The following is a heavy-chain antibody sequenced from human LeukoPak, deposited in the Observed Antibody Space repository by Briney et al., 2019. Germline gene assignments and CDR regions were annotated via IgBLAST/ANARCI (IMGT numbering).Heavy chain of an antibody. V-gene: IGHV3-21*01. CDR1: GFTFSSYS. CDR2: ISSSSSYT. Sequence: GGSLRLSCAASGFTFSSYSMNWVRQAPGKGLEWVSSISSSSSYTYYADSVKGRFTISRDNAKNSLYLQMNSLRAEDTAVYYCARVRDGYNPSYFDYWGQGTLVTVSS. D-gene: IGHD5-24*01. CDR3: ARVRDGYNPSYFDY. J-gene: IGHJ4*02.